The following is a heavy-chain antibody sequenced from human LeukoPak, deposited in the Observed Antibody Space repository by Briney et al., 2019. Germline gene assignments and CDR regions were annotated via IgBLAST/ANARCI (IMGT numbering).Heavy chain of an antibody. CDR3: ARGQIAAADPPADNWFDP. D-gene: IGHD6-13*01. J-gene: IGHJ5*02. CDR1: GGSISSSNW. V-gene: IGHV4-4*02. Sequence: PSGTLSLTCAVSGGSISSSNWWSWVRQPPGKGLEWIGEIYHSGSTNYNPSLKSRVTISVDKSKNQFSLKLSSVTAADTAVYYCARGQIAAADPPADNWFDPWGQGTLVTVSS. CDR2: IYHSGST.